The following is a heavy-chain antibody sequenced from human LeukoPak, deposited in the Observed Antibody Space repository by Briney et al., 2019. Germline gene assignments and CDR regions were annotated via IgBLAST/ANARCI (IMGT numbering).Heavy chain of an antibody. CDR2: IYYSGST. CDR3: ARVLLWFGALDY. J-gene: IGHJ4*02. Sequence: SETLSPTCTVSGGSISSYYWSWIRQPPGKGLEWIGYIYYSGSTNYNPSLKSRVTISVDTSKNQFSLKLSSVTAADTAVYYCARVLLWFGALDYWGQGTLVTVSS. CDR1: GGSISSYY. V-gene: IGHV4-59*12. D-gene: IGHD3-10*01.